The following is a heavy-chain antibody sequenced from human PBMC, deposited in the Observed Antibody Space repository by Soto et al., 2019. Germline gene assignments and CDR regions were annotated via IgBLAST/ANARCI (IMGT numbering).Heavy chain of an antibody. Sequence: EVHLLESGGALEHPGGSLRLSCAASGFAFSTYAMTWVRQAPGKGLEWVSVISGIGGSSYYAASVKGRFTISRDNSKNTLFLQMNGLRAEDTAVYYCAKVTKRAAAGRYEYYKYGMDVWGQGTTVTVSS. J-gene: IGHJ6*02. CDR3: AKVTKRAAAGRYEYYKYGMDV. CDR1: GFAFSTYA. V-gene: IGHV3-23*01. D-gene: IGHD6-13*01. CDR2: ISGIGGSS.